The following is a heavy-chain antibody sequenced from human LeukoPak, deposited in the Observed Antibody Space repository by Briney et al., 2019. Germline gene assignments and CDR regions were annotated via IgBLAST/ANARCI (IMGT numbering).Heavy chain of an antibody. CDR2: VSYDGSAK. Sequence: GGSLRLSCAASGLSFSSYGMHWVRQAPGKGLEWVALVSYDGSAKFYADSVKGRFTISRDNPNNTLYLQMNSLRPDDTAVYYCARDPGDYAPYYFDYWGQGTLVTVSS. D-gene: IGHD4-17*01. CDR3: ARDPGDYAPYYFDY. V-gene: IGHV3-30*03. CDR1: GLSFSSYG. J-gene: IGHJ4*02.